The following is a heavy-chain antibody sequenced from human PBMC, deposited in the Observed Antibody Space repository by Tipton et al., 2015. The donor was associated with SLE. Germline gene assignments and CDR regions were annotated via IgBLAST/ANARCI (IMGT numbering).Heavy chain of an antibody. D-gene: IGHD6-13*01. CDR2: ISYDGSNK. J-gene: IGHJ4*02. CDR3: ARDHSSSRYYFDY. Sequence: SLRLSCAASGFTFSSYAMHWVRQAPGKGLEWVAVISYDGSNKYYAYSVKGRFTISRDNSKNTLYLQMNSLRAEDTAVYYCARDHSSSRYYFDYWGQGTLVTVSS. V-gene: IGHV3-30*04. CDR1: GFTFSSYA.